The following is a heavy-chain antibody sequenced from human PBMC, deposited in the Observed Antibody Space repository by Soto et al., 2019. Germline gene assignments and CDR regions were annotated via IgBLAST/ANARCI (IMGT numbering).Heavy chain of an antibody. CDR1: GFTFSSYA. Sequence: GGSLRLSCAASGFTFSSYAMSWVRQVPGKGLEWVSAISGSGGSTYYADSVKGRFTISRDNSKNTLYLQMNSLRAEDTAVYYCAKGYCSGGSCRSDAFDIWGQGTMVTVSS. D-gene: IGHD2-15*01. V-gene: IGHV3-23*01. CDR2: ISGSGGST. CDR3: AKGYCSGGSCRSDAFDI. J-gene: IGHJ3*02.